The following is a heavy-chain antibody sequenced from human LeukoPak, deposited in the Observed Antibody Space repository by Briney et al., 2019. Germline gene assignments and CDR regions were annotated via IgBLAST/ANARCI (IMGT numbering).Heavy chain of an antibody. V-gene: IGHV3-33*01. Sequence: GGSLRLSCAASGFIFSSYGMHWVRQAPGKGLEWVAVIWYDGSNKCYADSVKGRFTISRDNFKNTLYLQMNSLRAEDTAVYYCARVACSGGSCHLGYFDLWGRGTLVTVSS. CDR2: IWYDGSNK. CDR1: GFIFSSYG. CDR3: ARVACSGGSCHLGYFDL. J-gene: IGHJ2*01. D-gene: IGHD2-15*01.